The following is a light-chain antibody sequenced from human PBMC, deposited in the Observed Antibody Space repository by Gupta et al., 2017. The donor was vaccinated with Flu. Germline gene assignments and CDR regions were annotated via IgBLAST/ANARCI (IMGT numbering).Light chain of an antibody. CDR1: SGINVTTSR. Sequence: QAVLTQPSSLSASPGASASLTCTLHSGINVTTSRIYWFQQKPGSPPHYLLRYKSDSDKQQGSGVPSRFSGFKDISATAGILLISGLQSEDEDDYYCLIWHNNTYVFGPGSKVTVL. J-gene: IGLJ1*01. CDR3: LIWHNNTYV. CDR2: YKSDSDK. V-gene: IGLV5-45*02.